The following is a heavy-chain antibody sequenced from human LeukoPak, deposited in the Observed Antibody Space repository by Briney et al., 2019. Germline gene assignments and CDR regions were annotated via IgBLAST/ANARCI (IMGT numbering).Heavy chain of an antibody. CDR1: GFTFSTYW. V-gene: IGHV3-7*04. CDR3: AGGVGASHFDY. D-gene: IGHD1-26*01. CDR2: IKQDGTEK. J-gene: IGHJ4*02. Sequence: GGSLRLSCAASGFTFSTYWMSWVRQAPGKGLEWVAIIKQDGTEKYYVDSVKGRFTISRDNAENSLCLQMNSLRAENTAVYYCAGGVGASHFDYWGQGTLVTVSS.